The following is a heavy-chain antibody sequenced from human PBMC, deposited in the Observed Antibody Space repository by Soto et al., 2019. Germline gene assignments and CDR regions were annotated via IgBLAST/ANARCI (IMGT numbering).Heavy chain of an antibody. CDR2: IYYSGST. CDR3: ARGVATTVDY. D-gene: IGHD5-12*01. J-gene: IGHJ4*02. CDR1: GGSISSYY. Sequence: PSETLSLTCTVSGGSISSYYWSWIRQPPGKGLEWIGYIYYSGSTNYNPSLKSRVTISVDTSKNQFSLKLSSVTAADTAVYYCARGVATTVDYWGQGTLVTVSS. V-gene: IGHV4-59*01.